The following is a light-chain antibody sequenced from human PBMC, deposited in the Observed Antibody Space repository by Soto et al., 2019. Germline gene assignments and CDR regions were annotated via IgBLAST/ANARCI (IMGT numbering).Light chain of an antibody. Sequence: DIQMTQSPSTLSASVGDRVTITCRASQSIGSWLAWYQQKPGNSPKLLIYDASTLESGVPSRFSGSGSGTEFTLTISSPQSDDFATYYCQQYDSYSWTFGQGTKVDIK. J-gene: IGKJ1*01. CDR3: QQYDSYSWT. V-gene: IGKV1-5*01. CDR2: DAS. CDR1: QSIGSW.